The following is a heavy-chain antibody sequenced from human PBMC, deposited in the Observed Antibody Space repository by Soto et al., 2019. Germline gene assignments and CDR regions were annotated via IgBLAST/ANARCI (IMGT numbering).Heavy chain of an antibody. CDR3: ARGRVTAAGTHLSWFDP. CDR1: GGSFSGYY. D-gene: IGHD6-13*01. CDR2: INHSGST. Sequence: SETLSLTCAVYGGSFSGYYWSWIRQPPGKGLEWIGEINHSGSTNYNPSLKSRVTISVDTSKNQFSLKLSSVTAADTAVYYCARGRVTAAGTHLSWFDPWGQGTLVTVSS. V-gene: IGHV4-34*01. J-gene: IGHJ5*02.